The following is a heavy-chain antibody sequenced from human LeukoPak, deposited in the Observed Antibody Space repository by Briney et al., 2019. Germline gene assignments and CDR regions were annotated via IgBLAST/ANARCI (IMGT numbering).Heavy chain of an antibody. V-gene: IGHV4-59*01. J-gene: IGHJ6*02. D-gene: IGHD4-23*01. CDR2: IYYSGST. CDR1: GGSISSYY. CDR3: ARTLYGGNSYKYHYAMDV. Sequence: PSETLSLTCTVSGGSISSYYWSWIRQPPGKGLEWIGYIYYSGSTNYNPALKSRVTISEDTSKNQFSLKLNSVTAADTAVYYCARTLYGGNSYKYHYAMDVWGQGTTVTVSS.